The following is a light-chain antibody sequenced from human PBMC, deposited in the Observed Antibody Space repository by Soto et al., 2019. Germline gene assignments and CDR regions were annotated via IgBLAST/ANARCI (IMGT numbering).Light chain of an antibody. J-gene: IGKJ1*01. CDR1: QSITIY. CDR2: GAT. CDR3: QQSYRTPWT. V-gene: IGKV1-39*01. Sequence: DIQMTQSPSSLSASVGDKVTITCRTSQSITIYLNWYHHKPGIAPKLLIYGATTLQSGVPSRFRGSGSGTDFTLTISSLQPEDFELYYCQQSYRTPWTFVQGTNVEIK.